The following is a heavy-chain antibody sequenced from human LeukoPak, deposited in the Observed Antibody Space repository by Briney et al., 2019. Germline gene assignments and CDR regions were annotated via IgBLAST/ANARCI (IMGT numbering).Heavy chain of an antibody. Sequence: GASVKVSCKASGGTFSSYAISWVRQAPGQGLEWMGGIIPIFGTANYAQKFQGRVTITADESTSTAYMELSSLRSEDTAVYYCARDPDSNYVGGDYWGRGTLVTVSS. CDR2: IIPIFGTA. J-gene: IGHJ4*02. CDR1: GGTFSSYA. D-gene: IGHD4-11*01. CDR3: ARDPDSNYVGGDY. V-gene: IGHV1-69*13.